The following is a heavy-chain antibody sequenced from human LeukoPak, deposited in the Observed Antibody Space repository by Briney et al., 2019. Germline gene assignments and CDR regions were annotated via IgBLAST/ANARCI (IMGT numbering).Heavy chain of an antibody. Sequence: SETLSPTCTVSGGSISSSSYYWGWIRQPPGKGLEWYVSIYYSGITYYNPSLKSQVTISVDTSKNQFSVKLSSVTAADTAVYYCARRTVAGTDYYFDYWGEGTVVTVS. CDR1: GGSISSSSYY. V-gene: IGHV4-39*01. J-gene: IGHJ4*02. CDR2: IYYSGIT. CDR3: ARRTVAGTDYYFDY. D-gene: IGHD6-19*01.